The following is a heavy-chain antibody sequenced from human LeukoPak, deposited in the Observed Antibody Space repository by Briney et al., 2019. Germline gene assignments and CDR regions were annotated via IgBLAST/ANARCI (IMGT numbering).Heavy chain of an antibody. D-gene: IGHD2-2*01. V-gene: IGHV4-39*01. CDR3: ARQDLVVVPAAIISWFDP. CDR2: IYYSGST. CDR1: GGSISSSSYY. J-gene: IGHJ5*02. Sequence: SETLSLTCTVSGGSISSSSYYWGWIRPPPGKGLEWIGSIYYSGSTYYNPSLKSRVTISVDTSKNQFSLKLSSVTAADTAVYYCARQDLVVVPAAIISWFDPWGQGTLVTVSS.